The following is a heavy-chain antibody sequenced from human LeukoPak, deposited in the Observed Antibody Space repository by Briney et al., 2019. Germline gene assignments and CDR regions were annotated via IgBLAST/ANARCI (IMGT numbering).Heavy chain of an antibody. CDR1: GFTFNSYA. CDR3: ARGGYSFDY. D-gene: IGHD5-12*01. CDR2: LHPDGSER. V-gene: IGHV3-7*01. J-gene: IGHJ4*02. Sequence: GSLRLSSAASGFTFNSYAMSWVRQAPGKGLEWVARLHPDGSERNYLGSVEGRFTVSGDNAKSSLYLQMNSLRVEDTAVYYCARGGYSFDYLGQGTLVTVSS.